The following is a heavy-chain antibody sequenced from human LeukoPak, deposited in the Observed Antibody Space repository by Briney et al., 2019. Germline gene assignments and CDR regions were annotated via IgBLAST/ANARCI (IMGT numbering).Heavy chain of an antibody. J-gene: IGHJ4*02. CDR1: GGSISSYY. Sequence: SETLSLTCTVSGGSISSYYWSWIRQPPGKGLEWIRYIYYSGSTNYNPSLKSRVTISVDTSKNQFSLKLSSLTAADTAVYYCARRAAVAGVIDYWGQGTLVTVSS. V-gene: IGHV4-59*01. CDR3: ARRAAVAGVIDY. CDR2: IYYSGST. D-gene: IGHD6-19*01.